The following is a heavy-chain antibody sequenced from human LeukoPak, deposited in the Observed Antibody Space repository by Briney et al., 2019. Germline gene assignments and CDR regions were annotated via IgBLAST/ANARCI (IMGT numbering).Heavy chain of an antibody. V-gene: IGHV3-11*06. J-gene: IGHJ4*02. D-gene: IGHD4-11*01. CDR2: ISISSAYT. CDR3: ARANSD. CDR1: GLNFSDYY. Sequence: PGGSLRLSCTVSGLNFSDYYMSWIRQAPGKGLEWVSYISISSAYTDYADSVKGRFTISRDNAKNSLYLQMSSLSTEDTAVYYCARANSDWGQGTLVTVSS.